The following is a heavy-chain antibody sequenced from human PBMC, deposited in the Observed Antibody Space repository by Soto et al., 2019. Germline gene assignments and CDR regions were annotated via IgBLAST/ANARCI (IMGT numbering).Heavy chain of an antibody. J-gene: IGHJ4*02. V-gene: IGHV3-74*01. CDR1: GFTFSSYA. Sequence: EVQLLESGGGLVQPGGSLRLSCAASGFTFSSYAMSWVRHAPGKGLVWVSRINNDGSSTSYADSVKGRFTISRDNAKNTLSLQMNSLRAEDTGVYYCARDQGGPDYWGQGTLVTVSS. CDR2: INNDGSST. CDR3: ARDQGGPDY. D-gene: IGHD3-16*01.